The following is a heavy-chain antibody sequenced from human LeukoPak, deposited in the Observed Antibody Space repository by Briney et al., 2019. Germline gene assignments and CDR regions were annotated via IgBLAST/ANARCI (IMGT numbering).Heavy chain of an antibody. J-gene: IGHJ4*02. D-gene: IGHD6-13*01. Sequence: ASVKVSCKASGYTFTSYGISWVRQAPGQGLEWMGWISAYNGNTNYAQKLQGRVTMTTDTSTSTVYMELRSLRSDDTAVYYCARAPSSIAAAGAFDYWGQGTLVTVSS. CDR2: ISAYNGNT. CDR3: ARAPSSIAAAGAFDY. CDR1: GYTFTSYG. V-gene: IGHV1-18*01.